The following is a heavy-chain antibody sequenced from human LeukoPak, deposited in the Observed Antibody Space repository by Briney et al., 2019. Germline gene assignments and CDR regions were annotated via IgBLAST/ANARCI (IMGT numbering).Heavy chain of an antibody. Sequence: PGGALRLSCAASGFTFSSYAMSWVRQAPGKGLERVSAISGSGGSTYYADSVKGRFTTSKDKSTNTLYLQMNSLRAEDTALYYCAKSSDAMATGGDDAFDIWGQGTMVTVSS. CDR3: AKSSDAMATGGDDAFDI. D-gene: IGHD5-24*01. CDR2: ISGSGGST. V-gene: IGHV3-23*01. CDR1: GFTFSSYA. J-gene: IGHJ3*02.